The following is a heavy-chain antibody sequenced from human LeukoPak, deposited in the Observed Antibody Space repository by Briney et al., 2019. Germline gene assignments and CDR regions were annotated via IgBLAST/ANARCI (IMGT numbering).Heavy chain of an antibody. CDR3: AREGIKYGGNPVGY. J-gene: IGHJ4*02. CDR1: GYTFTGYY. D-gene: IGHD4-23*01. V-gene: IGHV1-2*02. Sequence: ASVNVSCKASGYTFTGYYMHWVRQAPGQGLEWMGWINPNSGGTNYAQKFQGRVTMTRDTSISTAYMELSRLRSDDTAVYYCAREGIKYGGNPVGYWGQGTLVTVSS. CDR2: INPNSGGT.